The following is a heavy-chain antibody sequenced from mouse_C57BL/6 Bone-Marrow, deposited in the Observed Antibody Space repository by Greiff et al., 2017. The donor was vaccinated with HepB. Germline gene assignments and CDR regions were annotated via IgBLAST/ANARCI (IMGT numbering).Heavy chain of an antibody. J-gene: IGHJ4*01. D-gene: IGHD1-1*01. CDR3: TVGEVGATRGAMDY. Sequence: VQLVESGAVLARPGASVTMSCKASGYTFTSYTLHWVKPRPGPGLEWIGLIHPSSGYTQYTQKFKDKATLTADKSSSTAYMQLSSLTSEDSAVKYCTVGEVGATRGAMDYWGQGTSDTVAS. CDR1: GYTFTSYT. V-gene: IGHV1-4*01. CDR2: IHPSSGYT.